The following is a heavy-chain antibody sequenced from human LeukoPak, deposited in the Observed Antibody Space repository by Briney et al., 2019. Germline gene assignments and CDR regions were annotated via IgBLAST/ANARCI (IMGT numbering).Heavy chain of an antibody. J-gene: IGHJ4*02. Sequence: PSETLSLTCTVSGGSISSSSYYWGWIRQPPGKGLEWIGSIYYSGSTYYNPSLKSRVTISVDTSKNQFSLKLSSVTAADTAVYYCARDYSGSYGGDYWGQGTLVTVSS. CDR1: GGSISSSSYY. D-gene: IGHD1-26*01. CDR2: IYYSGST. V-gene: IGHV4-39*07. CDR3: ARDYSGSYGGDY.